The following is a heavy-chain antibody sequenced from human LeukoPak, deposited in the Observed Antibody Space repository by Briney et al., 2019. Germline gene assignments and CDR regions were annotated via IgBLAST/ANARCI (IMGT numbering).Heavy chain of an antibody. Sequence: SQTLSLTCTVSGGSISSGDYYWDWIPPPPGKGLEWIGYIYYSGSTYYSPFLNSRVTISVDTSKNQFPLMLSPVTAADTAVYYCARDNGGYDGIDYWGQGTLVTVSS. J-gene: IGHJ4*02. CDR2: IYYSGST. D-gene: IGHD5-12*01. V-gene: IGHV4-30-4*01. CDR1: GGSISSGDYY. CDR3: ARDNGGYDGIDY.